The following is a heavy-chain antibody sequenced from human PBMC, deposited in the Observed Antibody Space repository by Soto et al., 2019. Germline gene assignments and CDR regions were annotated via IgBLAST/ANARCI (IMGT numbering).Heavy chain of an antibody. D-gene: IGHD6-19*01. Sequence: QVQLVESGGGVVQPRRSLRLSCAASGFAFSSYAMHWVRQAPGKGLEWVAVISYDGSNKYYADSVKGRFTISRDNYNSTLYLQMNSLRAEDTAVYYCARPPGYSSGWPTFDAAFDIWGQGTMVTVSS. J-gene: IGHJ3*02. CDR3: ARPPGYSSGWPTFDAAFDI. V-gene: IGHV3-30-3*01. CDR1: GFAFSSYA. CDR2: ISYDGSNK.